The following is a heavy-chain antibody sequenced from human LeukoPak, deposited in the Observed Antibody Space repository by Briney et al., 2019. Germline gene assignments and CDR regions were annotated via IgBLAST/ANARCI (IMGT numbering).Heavy chain of an antibody. J-gene: IGHJ4*02. Sequence: PSETLSLTCAVYGGSLSGYYWSWIRQPPGKGLEWIGEINHSGSTNYNPSLKSRVTISVDTSKNQFSLKLGSVTAADTAVYYCARGNYSSGSIDYWGQGTLVTVSS. D-gene: IGHD6-19*01. CDR3: ARGNYSSGSIDY. CDR2: INHSGST. CDR1: GGSLSGYY. V-gene: IGHV4-34*01.